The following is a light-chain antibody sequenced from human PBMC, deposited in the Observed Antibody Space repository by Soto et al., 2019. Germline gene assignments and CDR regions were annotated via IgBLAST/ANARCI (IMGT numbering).Light chain of an antibody. J-gene: IGKJ2*01. CDR1: QGISSY. CDR2: AAS. CDR3: QQYYSYPLYT. Sequence: AIRMTQSPSSFSASTGDRVTITCRASQGISSYLAWYQQKPGKAPKLLIYAASTLQSGVPSRFSDSGSGTDFTLTISCLQSEDFATDYCQQYYSYPLYTFGQGTKLEIK. V-gene: IGKV1-8*01.